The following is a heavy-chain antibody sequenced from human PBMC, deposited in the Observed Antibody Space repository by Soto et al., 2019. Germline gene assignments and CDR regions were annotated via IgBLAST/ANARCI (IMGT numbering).Heavy chain of an antibody. J-gene: IGHJ6*02. CDR3: ARDGSTSWYSYDYHGMDV. D-gene: IGHD6-13*01. Sequence: EVQLVESGGGLVQPGGSLRLSCVASGFTFRTYWLSWVRQVPGKGLEWVANINQDGSEKNYMDSVKGRFTISRDNAKNSLYLQMSSLRAEDTALYYCARDGSTSWYSYDYHGMDVWGQGTTVTVSS. V-gene: IGHV3-7*05. CDR2: INQDGSEK. CDR1: GFTFRTYW.